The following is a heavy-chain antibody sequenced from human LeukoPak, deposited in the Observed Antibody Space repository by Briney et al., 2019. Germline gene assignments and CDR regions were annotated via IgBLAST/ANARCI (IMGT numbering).Heavy chain of an antibody. CDR1: GYTFTSYG. CDR2: ISAYNGNT. V-gene: IGHV1-18*01. CDR3: ARAFRGSGWSGRALYDY. Sequence: ASVKVSCKASGYTFTSYGISWVRQAPGQGLEWMGWISAYNGNTNYAQKLQGRVTMTTDTSTSTAYMELRSLRSDDTAVYYCARAFRGSGWSGRALYDYWGQGTLVTVSS. J-gene: IGHJ4*02. D-gene: IGHD6-19*01.